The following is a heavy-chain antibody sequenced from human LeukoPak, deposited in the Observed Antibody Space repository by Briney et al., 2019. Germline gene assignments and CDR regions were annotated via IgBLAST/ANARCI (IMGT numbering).Heavy chain of an antibody. Sequence: ASVKVSCKASGYTFTSYAMHWVRQAPGQRLEWMGWINAGNGNTKYSQEFQGRVTITADESTSTAYMELSSLRSEDTAVYYCARGGVDIVATIDYYYYYMDVWGKGTTVTISS. CDR3: ARGGVDIVATIDYYYYYMDV. CDR2: INAGNGNT. J-gene: IGHJ6*03. D-gene: IGHD5-12*01. CDR1: GYTFTSYA. V-gene: IGHV1-3*03.